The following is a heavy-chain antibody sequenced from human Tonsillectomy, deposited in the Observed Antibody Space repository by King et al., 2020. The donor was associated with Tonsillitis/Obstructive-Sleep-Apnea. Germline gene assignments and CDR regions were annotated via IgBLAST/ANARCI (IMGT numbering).Heavy chain of an antibody. V-gene: IGHV3-30*04. D-gene: IGHD3-3*01. CDR3: ARKTLAQYYDFWSGPMVLYYFDY. J-gene: IGHJ4*02. CDR1: GFTFSNYA. Sequence: QLVQSGGGVVQPGRSLRLSCAASGFTFSNYAMHWVRQAPGKGLEWVAVISYDGSKKYYADSVKGRFTISRDNSKNTLYLQMNRLRPEDAAVYYCARKTLAQYYDFWSGPMVLYYFDYWGQASLVTVSS. CDR2: ISYDGSKK.